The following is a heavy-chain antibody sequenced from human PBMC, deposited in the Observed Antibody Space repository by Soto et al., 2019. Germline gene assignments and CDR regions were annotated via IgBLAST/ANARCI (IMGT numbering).Heavy chain of an antibody. J-gene: IGHJ4*02. CDR2: ITGSGSTT. D-gene: IGHD6-19*01. Sequence: EVHLLASGGGLVQPGGSLRLSCEASGFTFNNYAMTWVRQTPGKGLQWVSTITGSGSTTFYADSVRGRFTISRDNSKNTLYLQMNSLRAEDTALYYCAKEKIASTVADFFDYWGQGTLVTVSS. CDR1: GFTFNNYA. V-gene: IGHV3-23*01. CDR3: AKEKIASTVADFFDY.